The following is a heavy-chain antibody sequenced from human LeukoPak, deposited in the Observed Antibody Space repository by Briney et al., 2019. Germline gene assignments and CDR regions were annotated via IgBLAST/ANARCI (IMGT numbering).Heavy chain of an antibody. CDR1: GGTFISYA. D-gene: IGHD1-26*01. CDR2: IIPIFGTA. CDR3: ARGREAGARRYYFDY. J-gene: IGHJ4*02. Sequence: GSSVKVSCKASGGTFISYAISWVRQAPGQGLEWMGGIIPIFGTANYAQKFQGRVTITADESTSTAYMELSSLRSEDTAVYYCARGREAGARRYYFDYWGQGTLVTVSS. V-gene: IGHV1-69*01.